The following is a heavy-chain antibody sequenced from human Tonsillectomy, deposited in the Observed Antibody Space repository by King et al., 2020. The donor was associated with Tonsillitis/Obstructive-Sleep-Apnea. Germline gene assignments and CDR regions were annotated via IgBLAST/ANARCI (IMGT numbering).Heavy chain of an antibody. V-gene: IGHV1-18*01. CDR2: ISAYNGNT. D-gene: IGHD4-17*01. J-gene: IGHJ4*02. Sequence: QLVQSGAEVKKPGASMEVSCKTSGYTFSNCGVTWVRQAPGQGLEWMGWISAYNGNTHYAQKIQGRVTMTIDTSTTTAYMELRSLRSDDTAVYYCAKDCDYIVDYWGQGPLVTVSS. CDR1: GYTFSNCG. CDR3: AKDCDYIVDY.